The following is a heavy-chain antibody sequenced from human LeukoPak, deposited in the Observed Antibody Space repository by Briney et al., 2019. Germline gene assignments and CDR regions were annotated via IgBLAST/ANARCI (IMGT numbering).Heavy chain of an antibody. D-gene: IGHD4-17*01. J-gene: IGHJ4*02. CDR2: IRHDEIEK. CDR1: GFTFNNYW. V-gene: IGHV3-7*01. CDR3: TRLPYDDYWSSDY. Sequence: EGSLRLSCAASGFTFNNYWMSWVRQAPGKGLEWVANIRHDEIEKYYVDSVKGRFTISRDNAKNSLFLQMNSLRVEDTAIYYCTRLPYDDYWSSDYWGQGTLVTVSS.